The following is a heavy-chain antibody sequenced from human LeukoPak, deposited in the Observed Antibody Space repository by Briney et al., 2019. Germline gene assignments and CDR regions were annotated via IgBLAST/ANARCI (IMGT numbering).Heavy chain of an antibody. CDR3: RRGASSSRRRPIDY. J-gene: IGHJ4*02. D-gene: IGHD6-6*01. Sequence: PGGSLRLSCTASGFTFSDYWMTWVRQAPGKGPEWVANIKQDGSKRYYVDSVRGRFTISRDNAKNSLSLQMNSLRAEDTAVYWARRGASSSRRRPIDYWGQGTLVTVSS. V-gene: IGHV3-7*01. CDR1: GFTFSDYW. CDR2: IKQDGSKR.